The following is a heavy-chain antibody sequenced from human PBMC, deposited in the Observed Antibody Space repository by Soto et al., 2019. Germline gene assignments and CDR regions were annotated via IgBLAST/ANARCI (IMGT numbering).Heavy chain of an antibody. CDR3: ARALGYAFDI. D-gene: IGHD7-27*01. Sequence: VGSLRLSCEASRFTFSSYAMHGVRQAPGKGLEYVSAISSNGGSTYYANSVKGRFTISRDNSKNTLYLQMGSLRAEDMAVYYCARALGYAFDIWGQGTMVTVSS. CDR2: ISSNGGST. V-gene: IGHV3-64*01. J-gene: IGHJ3*02. CDR1: RFTFSSYA.